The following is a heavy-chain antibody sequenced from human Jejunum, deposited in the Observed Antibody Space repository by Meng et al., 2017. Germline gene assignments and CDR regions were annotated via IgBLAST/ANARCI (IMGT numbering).Heavy chain of an antibody. CDR1: GFNFHGYA. D-gene: IGHD3-22*01. Sequence: QGQVVGSGGGVVQPGRSLRLSCAASGFNFHGYAMHWVRQAPGKGLEWVAGVSFDGTETFYADSVKGRFTISRDNSKNTLFLQMNGLRAEDTAMYYCARSGGFSSEYPWGQGTLVTVSS. V-gene: IGHV3-30*01. CDR2: VSFDGTET. J-gene: IGHJ5*02. CDR3: ARSGGFSSEYP.